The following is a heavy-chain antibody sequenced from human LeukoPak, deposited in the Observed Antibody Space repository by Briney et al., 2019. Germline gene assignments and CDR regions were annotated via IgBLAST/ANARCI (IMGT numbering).Heavy chain of an antibody. V-gene: IGHV4-61*08. Sequence: SETLSLTCTVSGGSISSGDYYWSWIRQPPGKGLEWIGYIYYSGSTNYNPSLKSRVTISVDTSKNQFSLKLSSVTAADTAVYYCARDLGNAFDIWGQGTMVTVSS. J-gene: IGHJ3*02. CDR3: ARDLGNAFDI. D-gene: IGHD3-16*01. CDR1: GGSISSGDYY. CDR2: IYYSGST.